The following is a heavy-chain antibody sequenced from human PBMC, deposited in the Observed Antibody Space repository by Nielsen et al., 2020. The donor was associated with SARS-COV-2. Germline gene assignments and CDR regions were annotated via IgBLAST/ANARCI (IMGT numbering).Heavy chain of an antibody. CDR1: GFSFSNAW. CDR3: VSSWTAP. V-gene: IGHV3-15*01. D-gene: IGHD3-16*02. J-gene: IGHJ5*02. Sequence: GESLKISCVGSGFSFSNAWMTWVRQGPGKGLEWVGRITSISNGATTDYAAPVRGRFTISRDDSKNTVHLQMNSLKTEDTAVYYCVSSWTAPWGQGTLVTASS. CDR2: ITSISNGATT.